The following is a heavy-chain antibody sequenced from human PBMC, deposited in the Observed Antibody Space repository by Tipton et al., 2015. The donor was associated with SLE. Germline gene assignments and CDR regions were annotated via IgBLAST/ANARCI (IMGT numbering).Heavy chain of an antibody. D-gene: IGHD6-6*01. V-gene: IGHV3-74*01. Sequence: SLRLSCAASGFTFRSYYMHWIRQAPGKGLVWVSRMNPDGSTPAYADSVKGRFTISRDNAKNTLYLQMNSLSPEDTAVYFCARVRSIAARPLDYWGQGTLVTVSS. CDR2: MNPDGSTP. CDR3: ARVRSIAARPLDY. CDR1: GFTFRSYY. J-gene: IGHJ4*02.